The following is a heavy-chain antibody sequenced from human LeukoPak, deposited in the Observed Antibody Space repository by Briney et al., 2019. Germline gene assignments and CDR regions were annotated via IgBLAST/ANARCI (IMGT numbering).Heavy chain of an antibody. CDR1: GFTFSSYW. D-gene: IGHD6-6*01. V-gene: IGHV3-7*01. CDR3: ARDIGLRKAAPPGWFDP. CDR2: IKQDGSEK. J-gene: IGHJ5*02. Sequence: GGSLRLSCAASGFTFSSYWMSWVRQAPGKGLDWVASIKQDGSEKYCVDSVKGRFTISRDNANNSLYLQMNSLRADDTAVYYCARDIGLRKAAPPGWFDPWGQGALVTVSS.